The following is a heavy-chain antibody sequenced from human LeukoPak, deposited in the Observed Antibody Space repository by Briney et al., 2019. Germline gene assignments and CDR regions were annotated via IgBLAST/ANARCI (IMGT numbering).Heavy chain of an antibody. V-gene: IGHV4-34*01. J-gene: IGHJ4*02. D-gene: IGHD6-13*01. CDR1: GGSFSDYY. CDR2: INHSGST. CDR3: AREDRYKYSSSWYVLFDY. Sequence: SETLSLTCAIYGGSFSDYYWSWIRQPPGKGLEWIGEINHSGSTNYNPSLKSRVTISVDTSKNQFSLKLSSVTAADTAVYYCAREDRYKYSSSWYVLFDYWGQGTLVTVSS.